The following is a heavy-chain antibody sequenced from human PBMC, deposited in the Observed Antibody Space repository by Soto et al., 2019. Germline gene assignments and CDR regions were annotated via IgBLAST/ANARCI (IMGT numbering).Heavy chain of an antibody. Sequence: SGPTLVNPTQTLTLTCTFSGFSLSTSGMCVSWIRQPPGKALEWLALIDWDDDKYYSTSLKTRLTIPKDTSKNQVVLTMTNMDPVDTATYYCARIRNARGSGWYYFDYWGQGTLVTVSS. J-gene: IGHJ4*02. CDR3: ARIRNARGSGWYYFDY. CDR1: GFSLSTSGMC. V-gene: IGHV2-70*01. CDR2: IDWDDDK. D-gene: IGHD6-19*01.